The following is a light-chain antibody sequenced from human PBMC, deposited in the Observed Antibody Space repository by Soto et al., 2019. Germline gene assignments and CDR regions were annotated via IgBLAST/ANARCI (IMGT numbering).Light chain of an antibody. V-gene: IGLV3-25*02. J-gene: IGLJ2*01. CDR3: QSADSSGPYHVV. CDR2: KDS. Sequence: SYELTQPPSVSVSPGQTARITCSGDALPKQYAYWYQQKPGQAPVLVIYKDSERPSGIPERFSGSSSGTTVTLTISGVQAEDEADYYCQSADSSGPYHVVFGGGTKLTVL. CDR1: ALPKQY.